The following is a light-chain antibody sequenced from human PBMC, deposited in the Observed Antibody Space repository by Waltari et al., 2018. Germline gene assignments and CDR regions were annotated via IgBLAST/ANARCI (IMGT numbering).Light chain of an antibody. V-gene: IGKV4-1*01. J-gene: IGKJ2*01. CDR1: QSDLFSSDNKNY. CDR3: QQYYIAQYT. CDR2: WAS. Sequence: IVMTQSPDSLTVSLGERATINYNSSQSDLFSSDNKNYLAWYQQKPGQPPKLLIYWASTRESGVPDRFSGSGSGTDFTLTIRSLEAEDVAVYFCQQYYIAQYTFGQGTKLEIK.